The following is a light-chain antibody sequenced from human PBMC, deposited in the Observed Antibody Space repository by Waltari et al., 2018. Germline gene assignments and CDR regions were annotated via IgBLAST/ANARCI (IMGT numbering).Light chain of an antibody. Sequence: ELVMTQAPVTLSVAPGERATLPCRASQSVSSNFAWYQQKHGQAPRLLIHGASTRATGIPARFSGSGSGTEFTLTINSLQSEDFAVYYCQQYNHWWTFGQGTKVEIK. CDR3: QQYNHWWT. J-gene: IGKJ1*01. CDR2: GAS. V-gene: IGKV3-15*01. CDR1: QSVSSN.